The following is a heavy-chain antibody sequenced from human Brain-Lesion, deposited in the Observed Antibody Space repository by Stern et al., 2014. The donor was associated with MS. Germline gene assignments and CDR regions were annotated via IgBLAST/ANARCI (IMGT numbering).Heavy chain of an antibody. D-gene: IGHD2-8*02. CDR1: GDSISSYTHY. V-gene: IGHV4-39*01. CDR2: VYYSGAT. Sequence: QLQLQESGPGLVKPSETLSLTCAVSGDSISSYTHYWAWIRQPPGKGLEWIGSVYYSGATYYNPSLKSPVTISVDTSKNHFSPGLNSVTAADTAVYYCAKHACTGAACPFDLWGQGTLVTVSS. CDR3: AKHACTGAACPFDL. J-gene: IGHJ4*02.